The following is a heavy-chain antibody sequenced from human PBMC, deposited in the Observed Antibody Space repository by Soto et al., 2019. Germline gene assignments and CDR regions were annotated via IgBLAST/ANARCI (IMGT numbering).Heavy chain of an antibody. CDR2: IYHSGST. CDR3: ARDLFEYYYGMDV. V-gene: IGHV4-4*02. Sequence: SETLSLTCAVSGGSISSSNWWSWVRQPPGKGLEWIGEIYHSGSTNYNPSLKSRATISVDKSKNQFSPKLSSVTAADTAVYYCARDLFEYYYGMDVWGQGTTVTVSS. CDR1: GGSISSSNW. J-gene: IGHJ6*02. D-gene: IGHD2-21*01.